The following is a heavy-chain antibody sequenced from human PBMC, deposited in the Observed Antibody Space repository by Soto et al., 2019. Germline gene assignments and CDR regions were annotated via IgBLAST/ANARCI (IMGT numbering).Heavy chain of an antibody. J-gene: IGHJ2*01. CDR2: ISGSGGST. CDR3: AKVNGPAEPACSMVRGDWYFDL. Sequence: EVQMLESGGGLVQPGGSLRLSCATSGFTFRSSAMTWVRQAPGKGLEWVSDISGSGGSTYYADSVKGRFTISRDNAKNRLYLQRNSPRAAESLEKYCAKVNGPAEPACSMVRGDWYFDLWGRGTLVTVSS. CDR1: GFTFRSSA. D-gene: IGHD3-10*01. V-gene: IGHV3-23*01.